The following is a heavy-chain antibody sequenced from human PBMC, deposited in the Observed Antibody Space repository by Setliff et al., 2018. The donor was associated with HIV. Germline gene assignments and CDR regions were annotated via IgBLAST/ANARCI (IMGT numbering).Heavy chain of an antibody. D-gene: IGHD3-9*01. CDR3: ARAKSSPYDILTGYYRPPDY. CDR1: GGSFSGYY. J-gene: IGHJ4*02. Sequence: SETLSLTCAVYGGSFSGYYWSWIRQPPGKGLEWIGEINHSGSTNYNPSLKSRVTISVDTSRNQFSLKLSSVTAADTAVFFCARAKSSPYDILTGYYRPPDYWGQGTLVTVSS. CDR2: INHSGST. V-gene: IGHV4-34*01.